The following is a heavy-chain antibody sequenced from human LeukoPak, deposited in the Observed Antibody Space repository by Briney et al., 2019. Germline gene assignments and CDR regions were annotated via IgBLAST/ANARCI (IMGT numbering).Heavy chain of an antibody. CDR3: AKDTYGSGSYYTYNWFDP. CDR1: GFTFSSYA. J-gene: IGHJ5*02. Sequence: GGTPRLSCAASGFTFSSYAMSWVRQAPGKGLEWVSAISGSGGSTYYADSVKGRFTISRDNSKNTLYLQMNSLRAEDTAVYYCAKDTYGSGSYYTYNWFDPWGQGTLVTVSS. CDR2: ISGSGGST. V-gene: IGHV3-23*01. D-gene: IGHD3-10*01.